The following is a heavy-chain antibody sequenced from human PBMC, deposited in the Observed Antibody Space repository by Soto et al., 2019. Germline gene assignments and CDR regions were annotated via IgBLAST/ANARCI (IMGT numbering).Heavy chain of an antibody. J-gene: IGHJ4*02. CDR1: GFTFSSYS. V-gene: IGHV3-21*01. CDR2: ITSSGNHI. Sequence: EVQLVESGGGLVRPGGSLRLSCAASGFTFSSYSMTWVRQAPGKGLEWVSSITSSGNHIYYNDSLKGRLTISRDNAKNSLYLHMNSLRAEDTAVYYCARERELRFYFDYWGQGTLVTVSS. D-gene: IGHD1-26*01. CDR3: ARERELRFYFDY.